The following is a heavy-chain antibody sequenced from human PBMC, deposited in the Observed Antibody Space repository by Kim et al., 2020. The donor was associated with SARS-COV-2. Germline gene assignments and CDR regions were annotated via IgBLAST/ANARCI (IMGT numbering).Heavy chain of an antibody. Sequence: SGRTNSTPSLKGRVTISVDTSKNQFSLKLSSVTAADTAVYYCARSVTHDYWGQGTLVTVSS. CDR3: ARSVTHDY. J-gene: IGHJ4*02. D-gene: IGHD4-4*01. V-gene: IGHV4-59*01. CDR2: SGRT.